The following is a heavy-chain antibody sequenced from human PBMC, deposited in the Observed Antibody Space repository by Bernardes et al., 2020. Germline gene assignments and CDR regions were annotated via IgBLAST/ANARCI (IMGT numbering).Heavy chain of an antibody. D-gene: IGHD5-18*01. Sequence: SDTLYLTCAVYGGSFSGYYWSWIRQPPGKGLEWIGEINHSGSTNYNPSLKSRVTISVDTSKNQFSLKLSSVTAADTAVYYCARGPRYSYGHYFDYWGQGTLVTVSS. J-gene: IGHJ4*02. V-gene: IGHV4-34*01. CDR3: ARGPRYSYGHYFDY. CDR1: GGSFSGYY. CDR2: INHSGST.